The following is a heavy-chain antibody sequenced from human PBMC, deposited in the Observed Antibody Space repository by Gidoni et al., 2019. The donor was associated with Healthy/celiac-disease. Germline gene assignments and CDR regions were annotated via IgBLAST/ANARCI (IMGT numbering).Heavy chain of an antibody. V-gene: IGHV1-8*01. CDR3: AYLSETTVTTSHGRLDAFDI. D-gene: IGHD4-17*01. CDR1: GYTFTSDD. CDR2: MNPNSGNT. J-gene: IGHJ3*02. Sequence: QVQLVQSGAEVKKPGASVKVSCKASGYTFTSDDINWVRQATGQGLEWMGWMNPNSGNTGYAQKFQGRVTMTRNTSISTAYMELSSLRSEDTAVYYCAYLSETTVTTSHGRLDAFDIWGQGTMVTVSS.